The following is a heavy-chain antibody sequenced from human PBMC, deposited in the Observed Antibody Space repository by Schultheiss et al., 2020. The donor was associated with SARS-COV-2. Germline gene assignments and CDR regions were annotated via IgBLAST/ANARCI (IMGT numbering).Heavy chain of an antibody. CDR1: GGSISSGGYS. CDR2: IYHSGST. V-gene: IGHV4-30-2*01. J-gene: IGHJ4*02. Sequence: SETLSLTCAVSGGSISSGGYSWSWIRQPPGKGLEWIGYIYHSGSTYYNPSLKSRVTISVDRSKNQFSLKLSSVTAADTAVYYCARVRNQYYYDSSGYPFDYWGQGTLVTVSS. CDR3: ARVRNQYYYDSSGYPFDY. D-gene: IGHD3-22*01.